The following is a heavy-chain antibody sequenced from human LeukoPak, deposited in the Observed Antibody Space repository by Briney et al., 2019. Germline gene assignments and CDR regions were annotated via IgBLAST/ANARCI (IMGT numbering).Heavy chain of an antibody. D-gene: IGHD5-12*01. V-gene: IGHV3-7*01. CDR2: IKQDGSET. CDR3: ATSGYDSRYFDY. CDR1: GFTFSNFW. J-gene: IGHJ4*02. Sequence: PGGSLRLSCAASGFTFSNFWMSWVRQAPGKGLEWVANIKQDGSETYHVDSVKGRFTISRDNAKNSLYLQMNSLRAEDTAVYYCATSGYDSRYFDYWGRGTLVTVSS.